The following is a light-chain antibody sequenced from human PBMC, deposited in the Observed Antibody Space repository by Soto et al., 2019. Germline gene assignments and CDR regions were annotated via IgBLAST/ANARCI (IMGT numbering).Light chain of an antibody. J-gene: IGKJ1*01. V-gene: IGKV1-39*01. CDR1: QCISSSF. CDR2: SGS. Sequence: IPMTQSSTSLAASLGGRGTIPFRPSQCISSSFLNWYQQKPGKAPKLLIFSGSSLQSGVPSRFSGSGSGTDFTLTISSLQPEDFATYYCQPSYSTPTWTFGQGTKVDI. CDR3: QPSYSTPTWT.